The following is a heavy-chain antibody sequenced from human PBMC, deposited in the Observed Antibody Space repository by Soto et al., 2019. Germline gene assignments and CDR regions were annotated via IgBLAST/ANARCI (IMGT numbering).Heavy chain of an antibody. D-gene: IGHD6-6*01. CDR1: GGSIISYY. J-gene: IGHJ5*02. V-gene: IGHV4-59*01. CDR3: ARWHSSSLNWFDP. CDR2: IYYSGST. Sequence: PSETLSLTCTVSGGSIISYYWSWSRQPPGKGLEWIGYIYYSGSTNYNPSLKSRVTISVDTSKNQFSLKLSSVTAADTAVYYCARWHSSSLNWFDPWGQGTLVTVSS.